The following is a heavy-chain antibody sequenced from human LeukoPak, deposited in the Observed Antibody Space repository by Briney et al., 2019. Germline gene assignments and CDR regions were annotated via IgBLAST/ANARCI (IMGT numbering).Heavy chain of an antibody. Sequence: SETLSLTCTVSGGSISSYYWSWIRQPPGKGLEWIGYIYYSGSTHYNPSLKSRVTISVDTSKNQFSLKLGSVTAADTAVYYCAGDIVATIRGTDAFDIWGQGTMVTVSS. J-gene: IGHJ3*02. V-gene: IGHV4-59*01. D-gene: IGHD5-12*01. CDR3: AGDIVATIRGTDAFDI. CDR1: GGSISSYY. CDR2: IYYSGST.